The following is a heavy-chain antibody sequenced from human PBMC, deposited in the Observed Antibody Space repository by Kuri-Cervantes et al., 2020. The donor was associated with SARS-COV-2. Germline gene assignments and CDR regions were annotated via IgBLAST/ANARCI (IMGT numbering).Heavy chain of an antibody. CDR1: GYTFTSYW. V-gene: IGHV5-51*01. CDR3: ARGYCSGGSCYSEDYFDY. Sequence: KVSCKGSGYTFTSYWIAWVRQMPGKGLEWMGIIYPGDSDTRYSPSFQGQVTISADKSISTAYLQWSSLKASDTAMYYCARGYCSGGSCYSEDYFDYWGQGTLVTVSS. J-gene: IGHJ4*02. CDR2: IYPGDSDT. D-gene: IGHD2-15*01.